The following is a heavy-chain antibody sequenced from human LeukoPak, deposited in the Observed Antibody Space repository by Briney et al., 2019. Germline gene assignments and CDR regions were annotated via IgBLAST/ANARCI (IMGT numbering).Heavy chain of an antibody. CDR3: ARAGPSSSWHQFDY. D-gene: IGHD6-13*01. CDR2: IYSGGST. Sequence: GGSLRLSCAASGFTVSRNYMSWVRQAPGKGLEWVSVIYSGGSTYYADSVKGRITISRDNSKNTLYLQMNSLRAEDTAVYYCARAGPSSSWHQFDYWGQGTLVTVSS. CDR1: GFTVSRNY. V-gene: IGHV3-66*01. J-gene: IGHJ4*02.